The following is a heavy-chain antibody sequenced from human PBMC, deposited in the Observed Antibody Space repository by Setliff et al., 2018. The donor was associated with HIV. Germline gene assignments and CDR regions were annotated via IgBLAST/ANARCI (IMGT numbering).Heavy chain of an antibody. CDR2: INPNSGGT. D-gene: IGHD3-9*01. CDR3: ARGSLLGYFDWLFPD. CDR1: GYMFTDYY. Sequence: ASVKVSCKASGYMFTDYYIHWVRQAPGQGLEWMGWINPNSGGTNYAQKFQGRVTMTRDTSISTAYMELSRLRSDDTAVYYCARGSLLGYFDWLFPDWGQGTLVTVSS. V-gene: IGHV1-2*02. J-gene: IGHJ4*02.